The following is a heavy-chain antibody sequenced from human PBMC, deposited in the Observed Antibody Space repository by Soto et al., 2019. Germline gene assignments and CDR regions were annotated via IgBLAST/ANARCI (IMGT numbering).Heavy chain of an antibody. CDR1: GFTFSSYA. CDR2: TSGSGGST. V-gene: IGHV3-23*01. J-gene: IGHJ4*02. CDR3: AKDGGYGSGSYYSDD. D-gene: IGHD3-10*01. Sequence: EVQLLXXXXGXXXXGGSLRLSCAASGFTFSSYAMSWVRQAPGKGLEWVSTTSGSGGSTYYADSVKGRFTISRDNSKNTFYLQMNSLRAEDMAVYYCAKDGGYGSGSYYSDDWGQGTLVTVSS.